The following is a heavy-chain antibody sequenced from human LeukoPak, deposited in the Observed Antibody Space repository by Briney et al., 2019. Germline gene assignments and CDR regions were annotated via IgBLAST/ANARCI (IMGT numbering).Heavy chain of an antibody. CDR2: IRYDGSNK. Sequence: PGGSLRLSCAASGFTFSSYGMHWVRQAPGKGLEWVAFIRYDGSNKYYADSVKGRFTISRDNSKNTLYLQMNSLRAEDTAVYYCAKDLEGLYSGYASALVDHWGQGTLVTVSS. J-gene: IGHJ4*02. V-gene: IGHV3-30*02. CDR3: AKDLEGLYSGYASALVDH. D-gene: IGHD5-12*01. CDR1: GFTFSSYG.